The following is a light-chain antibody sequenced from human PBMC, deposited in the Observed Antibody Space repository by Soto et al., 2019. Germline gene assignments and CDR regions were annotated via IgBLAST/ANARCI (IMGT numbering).Light chain of an antibody. J-gene: IGKJ1*01. CDR1: QSVSSSY. Sequence: EIVLTQSPGTLSLSPGERATLSCRASQSVSSSYLAWYQQKPGQAPRLLIYGASSRATGIPDRFSGRGSGTDFTLTISRLEPEDFAVYYCQQYGNSPLTFGQGTKVESK. CDR2: GAS. V-gene: IGKV3-20*01. CDR3: QQYGNSPLT.